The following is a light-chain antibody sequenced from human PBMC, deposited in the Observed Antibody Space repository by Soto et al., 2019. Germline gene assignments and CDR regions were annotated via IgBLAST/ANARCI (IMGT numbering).Light chain of an antibody. V-gene: IGKV4-1*01. Sequence: DIVMTQSTDSLAVSLGERATINCKSSQSVLYSSNSNNYLAWYQQKAGQPPKLLIYWASTRESGVPDRFSGSGSGTDFTLTISSLQAEDVAVYYCQQYYSTPYTFGQGTKLEIK. J-gene: IGKJ2*01. CDR2: WAS. CDR3: QQYYSTPYT. CDR1: QSVLYSSNSNNY.